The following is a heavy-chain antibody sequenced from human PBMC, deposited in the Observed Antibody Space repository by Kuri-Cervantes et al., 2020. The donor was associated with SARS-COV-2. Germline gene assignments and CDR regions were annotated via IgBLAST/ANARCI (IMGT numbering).Heavy chain of an antibody. Sequence: SVKVSCKASGFTFTSSAVQWVRQARGQRPEWIGWIVVGSGNTNYAQKFQERVTITRDMSTSTAYMELSSLRSEDTAAYYCAADYGGNTYYYYYGMDVWGQGTTVTVSS. CDR1: GFTFTSSA. D-gene: IGHD4-23*01. J-gene: IGHJ6*02. V-gene: IGHV1-58*01. CDR2: IVVGSGNT. CDR3: AADYGGNTYYYYYGMDV.